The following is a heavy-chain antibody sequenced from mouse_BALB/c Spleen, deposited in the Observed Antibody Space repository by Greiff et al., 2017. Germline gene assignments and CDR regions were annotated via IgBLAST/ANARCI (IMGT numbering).Heavy chain of an antibody. V-gene: IGHV3-6*02. CDR1: GYSITSGYY. Sequence: ESGPGLVKPSQSLSLTCSVTGYSITSGYYWNWIRQFPGNKLEWMGYISYDGSNNYNPSLKNRISITRDTSKNQFFLKLNSVTTEDTATYYCARVGYRYDGFDYWGQGTTLTVSS. D-gene: IGHD2-14*01. J-gene: IGHJ2*01. CDR3: ARVGYRYDGFDY. CDR2: ISYDGSN.